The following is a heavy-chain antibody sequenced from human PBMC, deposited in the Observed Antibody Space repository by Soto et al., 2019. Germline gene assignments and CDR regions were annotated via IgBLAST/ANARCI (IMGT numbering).Heavy chain of an antibody. CDR1: GFTFSSYA. Sequence: GGSLRLSCAASGFTFSSYAMSWVRQAPGKGLEWVSAISGSGGSTYYADSVKGRFTISRDNSKNTLYLQMNSLRAEDTAVYYCAREQTLVVPAVLDAFDIWGQGTMVTVSS. D-gene: IGHD2-2*01. CDR2: ISGSGGST. CDR3: AREQTLVVPAVLDAFDI. V-gene: IGHV3-23*01. J-gene: IGHJ3*02.